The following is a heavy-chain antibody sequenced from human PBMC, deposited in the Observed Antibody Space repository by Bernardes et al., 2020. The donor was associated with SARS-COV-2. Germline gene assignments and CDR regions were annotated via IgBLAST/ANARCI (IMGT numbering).Heavy chain of an antibody. CDR1: GGSLSSHY. Sequence: SETLSLTCAVYGGSLSSHYWNWIRQSPGKGLEWIGEINHAGNTNYNPSLKSRVTISVDTSKNQFSLKLSSVTAADTAVYYCARGSSSYRGYDSPWGQGTLVTVSS. CDR3: ARGSSSYRGYDSP. CDR2: INHAGNT. V-gene: IGHV4-34*01. D-gene: IGHD5-12*01. J-gene: IGHJ5*02.